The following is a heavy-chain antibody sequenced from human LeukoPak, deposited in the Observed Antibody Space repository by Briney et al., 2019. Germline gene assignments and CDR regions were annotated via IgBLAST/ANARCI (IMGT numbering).Heavy chain of an antibody. CDR1: GYTFTSYG. J-gene: IGHJ6*03. CDR2: ISAYNGNT. D-gene: IGHD4-17*01. V-gene: IGHV1-18*01. CDR3: ARGGYYGANPYYYYYMDV. Sequence: ASVKVSCKASGYTFTSYGISWVRQAPGQGLEWMGWISAYNGNTNYAQKLQGRVTMTTDTSTSTAYMELRSLRSDDTAVYYCARGGYYGANPYYYYYMDVWGKGTTVTVSS.